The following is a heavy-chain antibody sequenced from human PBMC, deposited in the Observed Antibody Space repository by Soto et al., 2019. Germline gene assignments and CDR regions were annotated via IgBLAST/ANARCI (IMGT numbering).Heavy chain of an antibody. V-gene: IGHV3-7*01. Sequence: GGSLRLSCATSGFTFSNSWMTWVRQAPGKGPEWVANIKPDGSEKYYVDSVKGRFSISRNNAENSLFLQMDSLRVEDTAIYYCVSDVISGTAWGQGTLVPVSS. CDR3: VSDVISGTA. CDR2: IKPDGSEK. CDR1: GFTFSNSW. J-gene: IGHJ4*02. D-gene: IGHD1-7*01.